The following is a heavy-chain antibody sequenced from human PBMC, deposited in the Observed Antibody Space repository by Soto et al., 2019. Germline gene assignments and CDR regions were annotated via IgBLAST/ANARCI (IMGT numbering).Heavy chain of an antibody. CDR1: GGSTRSGDSY. CDR2: IYYSGST. CDR3: ARTHYSDRSGTDY. Sequence: SESLSPTCTVSGGSTRSGDSYWGWIRQPPGKGLEWIGYIYYSGSTYYNPSLKSRVTISLDTSKNQFSLNLSSVTAADTAVYYCARTHYSDRSGTDYWGQGTLVTVSS. J-gene: IGHJ4*02. D-gene: IGHD3-22*01. V-gene: IGHV4-30-4*08.